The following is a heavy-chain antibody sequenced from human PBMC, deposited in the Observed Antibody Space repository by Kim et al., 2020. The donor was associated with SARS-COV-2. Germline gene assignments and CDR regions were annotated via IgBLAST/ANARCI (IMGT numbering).Heavy chain of an antibody. V-gene: IGHV3-23*01. CDR1: GFSFGSYV. CDR2: ITGNSGST. D-gene: IGHD2-15*01. J-gene: IGHJ3*02. Sequence: GGSLRLSCAASGFSFGSYVMSWVRQTPRKGLERVSGITGNSGSTFYADSVKGRFTISRDNSKNSLYLQMNSLRTEDTAIYYCARGGYSLAFDIWGQGTMVTVSS. CDR3: ARGGYSLAFDI.